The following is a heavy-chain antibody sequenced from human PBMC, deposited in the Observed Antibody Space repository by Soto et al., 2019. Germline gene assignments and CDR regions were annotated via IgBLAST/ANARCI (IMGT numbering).Heavy chain of an antibody. CDR1: GDSISNLDYF. D-gene: IGHD7-27*01. V-gene: IGHV4-30-4*01. J-gene: IGHJ5*01. CDR2: IYKSATT. Sequence: SETLSLTCSVSGDSISNLDYFWAWIRQPPGQALECIGYIYKSATTYYNPSFESRVAISVDTSKSQFSLNVTSVTAADTAVYFCARGRYCLTGRCFPNWFDSWGQGALVTVSS. CDR3: ARGRYCLTGRCFPNWFDS.